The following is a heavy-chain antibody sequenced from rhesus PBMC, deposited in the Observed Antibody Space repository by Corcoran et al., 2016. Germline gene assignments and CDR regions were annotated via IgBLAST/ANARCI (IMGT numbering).Heavy chain of an antibody. CDR1: GGSISSGYYY. CDR2: ITYSGST. D-gene: IGHD6-25*01. CDR3: ARETMAAAATFDY. Sequence: QVQLQESGPGLVKPSETLSLTCAVSGGSISSGYYYSSWIRQPPGKGLEWIGYITYSGSTSYNPSLNSRVTSSRDTSKNQFSLKLSSVTAADTAVYYCARETMAAAATFDYWGQGVLVTVSS. J-gene: IGHJ4*01. V-gene: IGHV4-122*02.